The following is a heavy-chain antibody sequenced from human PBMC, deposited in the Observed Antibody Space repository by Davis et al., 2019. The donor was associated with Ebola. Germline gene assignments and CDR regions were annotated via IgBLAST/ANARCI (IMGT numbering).Heavy chain of an antibody. D-gene: IGHD2-15*01. J-gene: IGHJ4*02. Sequence: GESLKISCTASGFTVSSNHMSWVRQAPGKGLEWVSVIYDQSTAYADAVRGRFIISRDKSNNTLYLEMNSLRAEDTAVYYCAIPDCSGANCYSVYIKNWGQGTLVTVSS. CDR3: AIPDCSGANCYSVYIKN. CDR2: IYDQST. CDR1: GFTVSSNH. V-gene: IGHV3-66*01.